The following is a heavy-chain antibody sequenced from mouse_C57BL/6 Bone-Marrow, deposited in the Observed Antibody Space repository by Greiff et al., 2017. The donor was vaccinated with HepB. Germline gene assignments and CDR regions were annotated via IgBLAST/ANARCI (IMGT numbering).Heavy chain of an antibody. CDR3: AHGYQGPGGPWVAY. CDR1: GYTFPGYW. CDR2: ILPGSGST. D-gene: IGHD2-2*01. J-gene: IGHJ3*01. V-gene: IGHV1-9*01. Sequence: QVQLQQSGAELMKPGASVKLSCKAPGYTFPGYWIEWVKQRPGHGLVWIGEILPGSGSTNYNGKFKGKATLTADTSSNTAYMQLSSLTTEESAIYYCAHGYQGPGGPWVAYWGQGTLVTVSA.